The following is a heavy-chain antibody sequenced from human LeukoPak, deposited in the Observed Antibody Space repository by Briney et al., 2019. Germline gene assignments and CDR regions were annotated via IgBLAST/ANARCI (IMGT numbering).Heavy chain of an antibody. CDR2: IDPSDSYT. CDR3: ARPMYCSGGSCYWYFDL. CDR1: GYSFTSYW. D-gene: IGHD2-15*01. V-gene: IGHV5-10-1*01. Sequence: GESLRISCKGSGYSFTSYWISWVRQMPGKGLEWMGRIDPSDSYTNYSPSFQGRVTISADKSISTAYLQWSSLKASDTAMYYCARPMYCSGGSCYWYFDLWGRGTLVTVSS. J-gene: IGHJ2*01.